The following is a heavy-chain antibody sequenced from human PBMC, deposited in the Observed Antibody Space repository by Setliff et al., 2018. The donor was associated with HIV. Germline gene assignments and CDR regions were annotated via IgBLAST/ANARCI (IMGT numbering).Heavy chain of an antibody. CDR3: ARVPSSGWYGGHHYMDV. V-gene: IGHV4-59*11. Sequence: SETLSLTCTVSGASISSHYXXXXXQXXGKGLXXXGXIHYTGSTNYNPSLKSRVTISGDSSKKQFSLVLSSVTAADTAVYYCARVPSSGWYGGHHYMDVXGKGATVTVSS. D-gene: IGHD6-19*01. CDR1: GASISSHY. CDR2: IHYTGST. J-gene: IGHJ6*03.